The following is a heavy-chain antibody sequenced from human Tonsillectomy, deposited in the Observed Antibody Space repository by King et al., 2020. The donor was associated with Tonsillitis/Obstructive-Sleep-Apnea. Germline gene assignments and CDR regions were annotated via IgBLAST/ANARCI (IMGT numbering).Heavy chain of an antibody. D-gene: IGHD4-11*01. J-gene: IGHJ5*02. CDR2: IYYSGST. Sequence: VQLQESGPGLVKPSQTLSLTCTVSGGSISSGGYYWSWIRQHPGKGLEWIGYIYYSGSTYYNPSLKSRVTISVDTSKNQFSLNLSSVTAADTAVYYCARENSNPSLFDPWGQGTLVTVSS. CDR1: GGSISSGGYY. V-gene: IGHV4-31*03. CDR3: ARENSNPSLFDP.